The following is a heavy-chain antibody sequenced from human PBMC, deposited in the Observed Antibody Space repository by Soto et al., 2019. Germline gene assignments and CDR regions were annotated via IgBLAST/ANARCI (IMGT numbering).Heavy chain of an antibody. CDR2: IHHTGVT. CDR1: GDSISSFNW. Sequence: QVQLQESGPGLVKPSGTLSLTCAVSGDSISSFNWWSWVRQSPGKGLEWIGEIHHTGVTNYNPSLKSRVTISVEKSKNQFSLKLNSVTAADTAVYYCARYDYGSGDDYNIDYWGQGILVTVSS. CDR3: ARYDYGSGDDYNIDY. V-gene: IGHV4-4*02. J-gene: IGHJ4*02. D-gene: IGHD3-10*01.